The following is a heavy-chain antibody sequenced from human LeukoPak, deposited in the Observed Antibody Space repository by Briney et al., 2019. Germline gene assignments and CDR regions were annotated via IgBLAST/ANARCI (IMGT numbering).Heavy chain of an antibody. Sequence: SETLSLTCTVSGGSISSGGHYWSWIRQHPGKGLEWIGYIYYSGSTYYNPSLKSRVTISVDTSKNQFPLKLSSVTAADTAVYYCASMPLGVYYFDYWGQGTLVTVSS. V-gene: IGHV4-31*03. CDR2: IYYSGST. D-gene: IGHD3-16*01. CDR3: ASMPLGVYYFDY. CDR1: GGSISSGGHY. J-gene: IGHJ4*02.